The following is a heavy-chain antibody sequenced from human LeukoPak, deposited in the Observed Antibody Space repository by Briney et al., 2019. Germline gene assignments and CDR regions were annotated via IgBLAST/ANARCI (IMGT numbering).Heavy chain of an antibody. V-gene: IGHV4-34*01. D-gene: IGHD3-22*01. CDR3: ARSPLYDSSGYSFDY. Sequence: PSETLSLTCAVYGGSFSGYYWSWIRQPPGKGLEWIGEINHSGSTNYNPSLKSRVTISVDTSKNQFSLKLSSVTAADTAVYYCARSPLYDSSGYSFDYWGQGILVTVSS. CDR1: GGSFSGYY. J-gene: IGHJ4*02. CDR2: INHSGST.